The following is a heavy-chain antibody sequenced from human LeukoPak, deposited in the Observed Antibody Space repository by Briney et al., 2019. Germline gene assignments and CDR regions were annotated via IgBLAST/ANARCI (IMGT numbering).Heavy chain of an antibody. V-gene: IGHV4-59*08. CDR1: GGSISSYY. D-gene: IGHD5-18*01. Sequence: SETLSLTCTVSGGSISSYYWSWIRQPPGKGLEWIGYIYYSGSTNYNPSLKSRAPISVDPSKNQSSLKLSSVTAADTAVYYFARHMGPYRGYSYVRIYYYYGMDVWGQGTTVTVSS. CDR2: IYYSGST. CDR3: ARHMGPYRGYSYVRIYYYYGMDV. J-gene: IGHJ6*02.